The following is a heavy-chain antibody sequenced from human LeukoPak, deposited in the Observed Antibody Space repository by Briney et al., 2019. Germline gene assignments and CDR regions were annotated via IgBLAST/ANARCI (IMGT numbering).Heavy chain of an antibody. Sequence: GSLRLSCVASGFTFSIYWMSWVRQAPGRGPEWVAIIKEDGSVIWDVESVRGRFTISRDNAKNSLYLQMNSLRAEDTAVYYCARGAGRQQLEQNYWGQGNLVTVSS. J-gene: IGHJ4*02. CDR2: IKEDGSVI. D-gene: IGHD6-13*01. CDR1: GFTFSIYW. CDR3: ARGAGRQQLEQNY. V-gene: IGHV3-7*01.